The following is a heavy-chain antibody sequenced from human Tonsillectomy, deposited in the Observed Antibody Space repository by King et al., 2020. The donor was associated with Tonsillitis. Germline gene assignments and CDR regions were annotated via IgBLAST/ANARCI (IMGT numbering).Heavy chain of an antibody. J-gene: IGHJ4*02. CDR2: ISYDGRNE. V-gene: IGHV3-30*04. D-gene: IGHD4-17*01. CDR3: ARDSYYGDYGFDY. CDR1: GFTFSNYA. Sequence: QLVQSGGGVVQPGRSLRLSCAASGFTFSNYAMHWVRQAPGKGLEWVAVISYDGRNEYYADSVKGRFTISRDKSKNTLYLQMNSLRAEDTAVYYCARDSYYGDYGFDYGGQGTLVTVSS.